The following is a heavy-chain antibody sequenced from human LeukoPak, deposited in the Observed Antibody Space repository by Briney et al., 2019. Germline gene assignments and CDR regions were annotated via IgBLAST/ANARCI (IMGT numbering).Heavy chain of an antibody. CDR3: TTDRIAVAGYNWFDP. CDR1: RFTFSNAC. V-gene: IGHV3-15*01. CDR2: IKSKTNGGTT. Sequence: GGSLRLSCAASRFTFSNACMSWVRQAPGKGLEWVGRIKSKTNGGTTEYSAPVKGRFTISRDDSKNTLYMQMNSLKTEGTAVYYCTTDRIAVAGYNWFDPWGQGTLVTVSS. D-gene: IGHD6-19*01. J-gene: IGHJ5*02.